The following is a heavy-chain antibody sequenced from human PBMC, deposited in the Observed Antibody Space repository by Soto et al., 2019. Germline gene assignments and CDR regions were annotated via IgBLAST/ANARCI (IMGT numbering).Heavy chain of an antibody. CDR2: INHTGGT. CDR1: GGSVNGYY. V-gene: IGHV4-34*02. CDR3: ATRITVFGLLIPAFDP. Sequence: QVHLQQWGAGLLKPSETLSLTCAVYGGSVNGYYWHWIRQPPGKGLEWIGEINHTGGTHYNPSLKGRVTMSVDTAKHEFSLRLSSVTAADTAIYYCATRITVFGLLIPAFDPWGQGTQVTVSS. D-gene: IGHD3-3*01. J-gene: IGHJ5*02.